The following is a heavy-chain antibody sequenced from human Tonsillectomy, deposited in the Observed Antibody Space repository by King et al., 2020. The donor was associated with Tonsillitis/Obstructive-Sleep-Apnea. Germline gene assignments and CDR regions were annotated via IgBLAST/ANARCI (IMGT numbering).Heavy chain of an antibody. D-gene: IGHD3-22*01. V-gene: IGHV3-30*18. CDR3: AKSAISGYSDYYYYYMDV. J-gene: IGHJ6*03. CDR2: ISNDGSNK. Sequence: VQLVESGGGVVQPGRSLRLSCAASGFTFSSYGMNWVRQAPGKGLEWVAFISNDGSNKYYADSVKGRFTISRDNSKNTLYLQRNSLRAEDTAVYYCAKSAISGYSDYYYYYMDVWGKGTTVTVSS. CDR1: GFTFSSYG.